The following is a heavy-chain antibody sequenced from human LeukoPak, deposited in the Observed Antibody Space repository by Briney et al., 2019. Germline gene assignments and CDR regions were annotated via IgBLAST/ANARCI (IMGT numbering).Heavy chain of an antibody. D-gene: IGHD3-16*01. V-gene: IGHV4-59*08. J-gene: IGHJ3*02. CDR3: ARRGGGHAFDI. Sequence: PSETLSLTCTVSGGSISSYCWGWIRQPPGKGLEYIGYIFYSGSTNYNPSLKSRVTISVDTSKIHFSLRLSSVTAADTAVYYCARRGGGHAFDIWGQGTTVTVSS. CDR2: IFYSGST. CDR1: GGSISSYC.